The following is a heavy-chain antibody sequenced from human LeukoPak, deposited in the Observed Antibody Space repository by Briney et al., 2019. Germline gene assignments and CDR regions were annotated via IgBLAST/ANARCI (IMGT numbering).Heavy chain of an antibody. CDR1: GYTFTSYD. J-gene: IGHJ6*02. CDR2: MNPNSGNT. D-gene: IGHD4-17*01. Sequence: GASVKVSCKASGYTFTSYDINWVRQATGQGLEWMGWMNPNSGNTGYAQKFQGRVTMTRNTSISTAYMELSSLRSEDTAVYYCARDGEVTTRPYYYYGMDVWGQGTTVTVSS. CDR3: ARDGEVTTRPYYYYGMDV. V-gene: IGHV1-8*01.